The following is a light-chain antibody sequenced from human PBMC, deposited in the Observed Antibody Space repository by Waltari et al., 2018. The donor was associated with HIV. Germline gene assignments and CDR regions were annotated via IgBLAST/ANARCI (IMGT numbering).Light chain of an antibody. Sequence: QSVLTQPPSVSAAPGQKVNISCSGGSSNIGNNYVSWYQHLPGTAPKPPISENYKRPSGIPDRFSASKSGTSATLGITGLQPGDEADYYCGTWDSSLSAGVFGGGTKLTVL. J-gene: IGLJ2*01. V-gene: IGLV1-51*02. CDR3: GTWDSSLSAGV. CDR2: ENY. CDR1: SSNIGNNY.